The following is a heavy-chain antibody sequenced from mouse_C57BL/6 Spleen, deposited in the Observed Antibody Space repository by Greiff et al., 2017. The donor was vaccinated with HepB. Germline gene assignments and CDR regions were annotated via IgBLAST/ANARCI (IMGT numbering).Heavy chain of an antibody. D-gene: IGHD6-1*01. J-gene: IGHJ2*01. V-gene: IGHV3-6*01. CDR3: AREAAPLYFDY. CDR1: GYSITSGYY. CDR2: ISYDGSN. Sequence: DVQLQESGPGLVKPSQSLFLTCSVTGYSITSGYYWNWIRQFPGNKLEWMGYISYDGSNNYNPSLKNRISITRDTSKNQFFLKLNSVTTEDTATYYCAREAAPLYFDYWGQGTTLTVSS.